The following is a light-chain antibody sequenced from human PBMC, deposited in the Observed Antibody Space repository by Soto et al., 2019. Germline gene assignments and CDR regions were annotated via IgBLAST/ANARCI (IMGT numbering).Light chain of an antibody. Sequence: QSALTQPPSASGSPGQSVTISCTGTSSDVGGYNYVSWYQQHPGKAPKLMIYEVSKRPSGVPDRFSGSKSGNTASLTVSGLQAEDEADYYCSSYAGSNKVFGGGTKLDRP. CDR1: SSDVGGYNY. CDR3: SSYAGSNKV. V-gene: IGLV2-8*01. CDR2: EVS. J-gene: IGLJ2*01.